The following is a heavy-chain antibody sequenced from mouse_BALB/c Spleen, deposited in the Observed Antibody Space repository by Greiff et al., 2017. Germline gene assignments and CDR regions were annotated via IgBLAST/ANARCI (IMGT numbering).Heavy chain of an antibody. D-gene: IGHD2-2*01. CDR2: ISYSGST. CDR3: ARSGWGYDGGFAY. J-gene: IGHJ3*01. V-gene: IGHV3-8*02. Sequence: EVKLQESGPSLVKPSQTLSLTCSVTGDSITSGYWNWIRKFPGNKLEYMGYISYSGSTYYNPSLKSRISITRDTSKNQYYLQLNSVTTEDTATYYCARSGWGYDGGFAYWGQGTLVTVSA. CDR1: GDSITSGY.